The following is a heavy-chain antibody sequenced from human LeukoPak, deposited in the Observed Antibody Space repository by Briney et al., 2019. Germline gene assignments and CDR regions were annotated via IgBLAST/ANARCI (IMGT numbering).Heavy chain of an antibody. V-gene: IGHV4-39*02. CDR2: FYNSGST. D-gene: IGHD5-18*01. CDR3: AREDTAMAYFDY. CDR1: GGSISSTSYY. Sequence: PSETLSLTCTVSGGSISSTSYYWDWIRQPPGKGLEWIGNFYNSGSTHYSPSLKSRVTMSVDTSKNQFSLKLSSVTAADTAVYYCAREDTAMAYFDYWGQGILVTVSS. J-gene: IGHJ4*02.